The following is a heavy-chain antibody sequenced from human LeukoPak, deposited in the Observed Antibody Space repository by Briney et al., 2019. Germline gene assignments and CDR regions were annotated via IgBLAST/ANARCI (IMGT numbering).Heavy chain of an antibody. Sequence: KPSETLSLTCRVSGGSISNFYWSWIRQPPGKGLEWIGYIYYSGSTNYNPSLKSRVIISVDTSKNQFSLKLSSVTAADTAVYYCARHWAYYYDSSGYDAFDIWGQGTMVTVSS. V-gene: IGHV4-59*08. CDR1: GGSISNFY. D-gene: IGHD3-22*01. CDR3: ARHWAYYYDSSGYDAFDI. J-gene: IGHJ3*02. CDR2: IYYSGST.